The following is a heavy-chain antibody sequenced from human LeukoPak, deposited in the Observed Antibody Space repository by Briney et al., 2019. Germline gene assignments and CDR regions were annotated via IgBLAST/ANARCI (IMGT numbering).Heavy chain of an antibody. Sequence: SGPTLVNPTQTLTLICTFSGFSLSTSGVGVGWIRQPPGKALEWLSLIYWDDDKRYSPSLKSRLTITKDTSKNQVVLTMTNMNPVDTATYYCAHFNTDGWLPDPNWFDPWGQGTLVTVSS. CDR1: GFSLSTSGVG. D-gene: IGHD6-19*01. V-gene: IGHV2-5*02. CDR3: AHFNTDGWLPDPNWFDP. J-gene: IGHJ5*02. CDR2: IYWDDDK.